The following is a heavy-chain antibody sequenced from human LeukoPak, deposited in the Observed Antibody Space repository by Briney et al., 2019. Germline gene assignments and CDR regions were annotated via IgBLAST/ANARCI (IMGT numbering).Heavy chain of an antibody. CDR2: INSDGSST. CDR3: ASLEYSSSQGRDY. J-gene: IGHJ4*02. V-gene: IGHV3-74*01. Sequence: PGGSLRLSCAASGFTFSSYWMHWVRQAPGKGLVWVSRINSDGSSTRYADSVKGRFTISGDNAKNTLYLQMNSLRAEDTAVYYCASLEYSSSQGRDYWGQGTLVTVSS. D-gene: IGHD6-6*01. CDR1: GFTFSSYW.